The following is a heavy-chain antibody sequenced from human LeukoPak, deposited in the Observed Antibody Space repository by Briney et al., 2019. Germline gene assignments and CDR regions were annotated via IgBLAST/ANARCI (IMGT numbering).Heavy chain of an antibody. J-gene: IGHJ3*02. Sequence: ASVKVSCKASGYTFTGYYMHWVRQAPGQGLEWMGWINPNGGGTNYAQKFKGRVTMTRDTSISTAYMELSRLRSDDTAVYYCARISRDIVATSTGRAAFDIWGQGTMVTVSS. CDR3: ARISRDIVATSTGRAAFDI. V-gene: IGHV1-2*02. CDR2: INPNGGGT. D-gene: IGHD5-12*01. CDR1: GYTFTGYY.